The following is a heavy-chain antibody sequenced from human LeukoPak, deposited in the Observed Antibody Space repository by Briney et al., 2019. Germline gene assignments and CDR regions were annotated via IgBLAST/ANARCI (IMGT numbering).Heavy chain of an antibody. V-gene: IGHV1-24*01. CDR2: FDPEDGET. J-gene: IGHJ6*02. Sequence: ASVKVSCKVSGYTLTELSMHWVRQAPGKGLEWMGGFDPEDGETIYAQKFQGRVTMTENTSTDTAYMELSSLRSEDTAVYYCATDGTWFGELYGMDVWGQGTTVTVSS. CDR3: ATDGTWFGELYGMDV. D-gene: IGHD3-10*01. CDR1: GYTLTELS.